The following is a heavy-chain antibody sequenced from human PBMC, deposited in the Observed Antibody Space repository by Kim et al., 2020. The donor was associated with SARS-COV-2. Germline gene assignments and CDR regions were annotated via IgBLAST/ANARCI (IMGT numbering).Heavy chain of an antibody. D-gene: IGHD3-10*01. CDR3: ARDWRSGSSTDY. V-gene: IGHV1-18*01. Sequence: YAQKLQGRVTMTTDTSTSTAYMELRSLRSDDTAVYYCARDWRSGSSTDYWGQGTLVTVSS. J-gene: IGHJ4*02.